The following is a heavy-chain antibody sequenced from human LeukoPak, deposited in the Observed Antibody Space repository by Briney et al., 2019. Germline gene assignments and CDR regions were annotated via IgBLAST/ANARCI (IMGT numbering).Heavy chain of an antibody. Sequence: SETLSLTCTVSGGSISSGDYYWSWIRQPPGKGLEWIGCIYYSGSTYYNPSLKSRVTISVDTSKNQFSLKLSSVTAADTAVYYCARTYNGFDPFDYWGQGTLVTVSS. CDR1: GGSISSGDYY. CDR2: IYYSGST. V-gene: IGHV4-30-4*01. D-gene: IGHD5-12*01. J-gene: IGHJ4*02. CDR3: ARTYNGFDPFDY.